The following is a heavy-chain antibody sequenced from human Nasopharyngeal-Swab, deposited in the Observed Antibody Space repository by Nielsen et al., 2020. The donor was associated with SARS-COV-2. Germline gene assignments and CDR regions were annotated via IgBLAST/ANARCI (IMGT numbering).Heavy chain of an antibody. V-gene: IGHV4-59*13. D-gene: IGHD3-22*01. CDR2: IYYSGSP. J-gene: IGHJ6*02. Sequence: SETLSLTCTVSDYSISSYYWTWIRQPPGKGLERIGNIYYSGSPNYNPSLKSRVTLSLDTSKSQLSLKLSSVTAADTAVYYCARVHYFDSTYYYYGLDVWGQGTTVTVSS. CDR1: DYSISSYY. CDR3: ARVHYFDSTYYYYGLDV.